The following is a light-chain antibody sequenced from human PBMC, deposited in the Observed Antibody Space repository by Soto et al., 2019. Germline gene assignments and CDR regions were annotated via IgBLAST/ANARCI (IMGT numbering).Light chain of an antibody. J-gene: IGLJ2*01. CDR1: SSDVGDYNY. CDR2: EGS. Sequence: QSALTQPASVSGSPGQSITISCTGTSSDVGDYNYVSWYQHHPGQAPKLLIYEGSKRPSGVSNRFSGSKSGNTASLTISGLQAEDEADYYCCSYAGSSTFVVFGGGTKLTVL. V-gene: IGLV2-23*03. CDR3: CSYAGSSTFVV.